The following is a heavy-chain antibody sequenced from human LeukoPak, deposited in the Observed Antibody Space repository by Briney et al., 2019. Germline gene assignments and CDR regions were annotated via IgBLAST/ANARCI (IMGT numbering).Heavy chain of an antibody. Sequence: SETLSLTCAVYGGSFSGYYWSWIRQPPGKGLEGIGEINHSGSTNYNPSLKSRVTISVDTSKNQFSLKLSSVTAADTAVYYCASRPYYYDSSGPGYGYWGQGTLVTVSS. CDR2: INHSGST. D-gene: IGHD3-22*01. V-gene: IGHV4-34*01. J-gene: IGHJ4*02. CDR3: ASRPYYYDSSGPGYGY. CDR1: GGSFSGYY.